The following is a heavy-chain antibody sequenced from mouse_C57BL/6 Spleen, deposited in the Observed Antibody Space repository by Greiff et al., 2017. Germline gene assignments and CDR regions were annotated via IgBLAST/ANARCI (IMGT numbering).Heavy chain of an antibody. CDR3: ARKYSNYGAYYAMDY. V-gene: IGHV1-18*01. CDR2: INPNNGGT. CDR1: GYTFTDYN. Sequence: VQLQHSGPELVKPGASVKIPCKASGYTFTDYNMDWVKQSHGKSLEWIGDINPNNGGTIYNQKFKGKATLTVDKSSSTAYMELRSLTSEDTAVYYCARKYSNYGAYYAMDYWGQGTSVTVSS. J-gene: IGHJ4*01. D-gene: IGHD2-5*01.